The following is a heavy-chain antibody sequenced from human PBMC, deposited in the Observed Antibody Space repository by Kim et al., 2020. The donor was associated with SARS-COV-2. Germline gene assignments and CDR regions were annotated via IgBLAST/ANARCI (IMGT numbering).Heavy chain of an antibody. V-gene: IGHV3-53*01. CDR3: TRGRPGPLGGYFDF. J-gene: IGHJ4*02. CDR1: GFSVSANY. Sequence: GGSLRLSCAASGFSVSANYMSWVRQAPGKGLEWVSFTYSGDSTNYADSVKGQFTISGDSSKNTVDLQMNSLRAEDTAVYYCTRGRPGPLGGYFDFWGQGTLVTVSS. CDR2: TYSGDST.